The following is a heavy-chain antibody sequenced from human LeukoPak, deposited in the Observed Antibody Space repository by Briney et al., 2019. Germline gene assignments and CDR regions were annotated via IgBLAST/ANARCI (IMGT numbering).Heavy chain of an antibody. CDR1: GFTFSSYA. D-gene: IGHD3-10*01. CDR2: ISYVGSNK. CDR3: SRVRASFDY. V-gene: IGHV3-30-3*01. Sequence: PGGSLRLSCAASGFTFSSYAMHWVRQAPGKGLEWVAVISYVGSNKYYADSVKGRFTISRDNSKNTLYLQMNSLRAEDTAVYYCSRVRASFDYWGQGTLVTVAS. J-gene: IGHJ4*02.